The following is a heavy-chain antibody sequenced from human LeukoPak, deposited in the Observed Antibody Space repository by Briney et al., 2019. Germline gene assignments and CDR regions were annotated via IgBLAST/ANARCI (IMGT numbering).Heavy chain of an antibody. CDR2: IYGGNGNT. CDR3: ARGWGGDCYHVH. Sequence: ASVKVSCKAAGYTFTSYAMHWVRQAPGQRLEWMGWIYGGNGNTKYSQKFQGRVSITRDTSASTVYMELSSLGSEDTAVYYCARGWGGDCYHVHWGQGTLVTVSS. J-gene: IGHJ4*02. D-gene: IGHD2-21*02. V-gene: IGHV1-3*01. CDR1: GYTFTSYA.